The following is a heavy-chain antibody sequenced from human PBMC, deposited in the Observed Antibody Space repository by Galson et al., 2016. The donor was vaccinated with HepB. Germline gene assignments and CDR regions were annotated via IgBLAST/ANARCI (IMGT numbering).Heavy chain of an antibody. Sequence: SLRLSCAGSGFIFNNYAMSWVRQAPGKGLEWVSVITYNGDYTFYTESVRGRFTMSRDNSKSTLFLQMNSLRVEDTAIYYCVKEGGTGQTAHFDSWGQGTGVTVSS. CDR1: GFIFNNYA. CDR3: VKEGGTGQTAHFDS. V-gene: IGHV3-23*01. J-gene: IGHJ4*02. D-gene: IGHD5-18*01. CDR2: ITYNGDYT.